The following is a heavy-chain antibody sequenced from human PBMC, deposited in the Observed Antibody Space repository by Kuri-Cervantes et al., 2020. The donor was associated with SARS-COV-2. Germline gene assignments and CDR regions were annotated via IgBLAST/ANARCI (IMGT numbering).Heavy chain of an antibody. CDR1: GFTFSSYS. D-gene: IGHD2-15*01. CDR2: ISSSSSYI. CDR3: ARGGGCSGGSRYAGWANYYYGMDV. J-gene: IGHJ6*02. Sequence: GESLKISCAASGFTFSSYSMNGVRQAPGKGLERVSSISSSSSYIYSADSVKGRFTISRDNSKTTLYLQMNSLRAEDTAVYYCARGGGCSGGSRYAGWANYYYGMDVWGQGTTVTVSS. V-gene: IGHV3-21*01.